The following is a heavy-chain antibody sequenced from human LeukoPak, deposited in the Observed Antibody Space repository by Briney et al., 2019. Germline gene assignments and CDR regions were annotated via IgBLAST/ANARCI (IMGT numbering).Heavy chain of an antibody. J-gene: IGHJ4*02. V-gene: IGHV4-34*01. CDR1: GGSFSGYY. D-gene: IGHD2/OR15-2a*01. CDR3: ARDSGRMFDY. Sequence: MTSETLSLTCAVYGGSFSGYYYSWIRQPPGKGLEWIGEINHRGRTNYNPSLKSRVTISVDTSKNQFSLKLSSVTAAGTAVYYCARDSGRMFDYWGQGTLVTVSS. CDR2: INHRGRT.